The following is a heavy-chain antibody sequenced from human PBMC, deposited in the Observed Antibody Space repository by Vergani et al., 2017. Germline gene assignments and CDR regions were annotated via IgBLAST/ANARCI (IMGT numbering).Heavy chain of an antibody. CDR1: GFTFSSYG. J-gene: IGHJ4*02. D-gene: IGHD1-26*01. V-gene: IGHV3-33*01. CDR3: ARGSPVGASDFDY. CDR2: IWYDGSNK. Sequence: QVQLVESGGGVVQPGRSLRLSCAASGFTFSSYGMHWVRQAPGKGLEWVAVIWYDGSNKYYADSVKGRFTISRDNSKNTLYLQMNSLRAEDTAVYYCARGSPVGASDFDYWGQGTLVTVSS.